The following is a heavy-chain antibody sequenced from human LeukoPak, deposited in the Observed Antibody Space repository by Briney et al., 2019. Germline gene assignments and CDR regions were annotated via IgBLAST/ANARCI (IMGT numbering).Heavy chain of an antibody. CDR2: TRNKANSYTT. D-gene: IGHD2-2*01. J-gene: IGHJ3*02. CDR1: GFTFSSYW. Sequence: PGGSLRLSCAASGFTFSSYWMSWFRQAPGKGLEWVGRTRNKANSYTTEYAASVKGRFTISRDDSKNSLYLQMNSLKTEDTAVYYCARDLAMPYLNAFDIWGQGTMVTVSS. V-gene: IGHV3-72*01. CDR3: ARDLAMPYLNAFDI.